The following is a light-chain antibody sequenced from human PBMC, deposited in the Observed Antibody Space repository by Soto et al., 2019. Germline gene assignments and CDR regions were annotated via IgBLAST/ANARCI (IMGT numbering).Light chain of an antibody. CDR3: QQSYSTPPIT. CDR1: QSISSY. J-gene: IGKJ5*01. CDR2: AAS. V-gene: IGKV1-39*01. Sequence: DIQMTQSPSSLSASVGDRVTITCRASQSISSYLNWYQQKPWKAPKLLIYAASSLQSGVPSRFSGSGSGTDFTLTIISLQHEDFATYYCQQSYSTPPITFGQGTRLEIK.